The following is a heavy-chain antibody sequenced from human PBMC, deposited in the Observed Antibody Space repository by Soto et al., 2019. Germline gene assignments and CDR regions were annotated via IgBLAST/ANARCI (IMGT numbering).Heavy chain of an antibody. CDR3: AKDQRGYSSSWFGQEFDP. V-gene: IGHV3-23*01. J-gene: IGHJ5*02. D-gene: IGHD6-13*01. CDR2: ISGSGGST. CDR1: GFTFSSYA. Sequence: GGSLRLSCAASGFTFSSYAMSWVRQAPGKGLEWVSAISGSGGSTYYADSVKGRFTISRDNSKNTLYLQMNSLRAEDTAVYYCAKDQRGYSSSWFGQEFDPWGQGTLVTVSS.